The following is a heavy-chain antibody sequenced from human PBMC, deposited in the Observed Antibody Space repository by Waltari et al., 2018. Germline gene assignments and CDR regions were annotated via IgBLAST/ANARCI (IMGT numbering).Heavy chain of an antibody. V-gene: IGHV4-39*07. CDR1: GGSISSSSHY. Sequence: QLQLQESGPGLVKPSETLSLTCTFSGGSISSSSHYWGWIRQPPGKGLGWIGGIYYSGITYYNPSLKSRVTISVDTSKNQFSLTLSSVTAADTAVYYCARIESGYYDAFDIWGQGTQVTVSS. CDR2: IYYSGIT. J-gene: IGHJ3*02. CDR3: ARIESGYYDAFDI. D-gene: IGHD3-3*01.